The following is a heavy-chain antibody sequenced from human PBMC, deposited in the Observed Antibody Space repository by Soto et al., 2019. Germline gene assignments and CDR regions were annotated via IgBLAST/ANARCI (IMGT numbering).Heavy chain of an antibody. J-gene: IGHJ6*02. CDR1: GYTFTGYY. CDR3: AGVWRSSSSGDYGMDV. Sequence: ASVKVSCKASGYTFTGYYMHWVRQAPGQGLEWMGWINPNSGGTNYAQKFQGRVTMTRDTSISTAYMELSRLRSDDTAVYYCAGVWRSSSSGDYGMDVWGQGTTVTVSS. D-gene: IGHD6-6*01. CDR2: INPNSGGT. V-gene: IGHV1-2*02.